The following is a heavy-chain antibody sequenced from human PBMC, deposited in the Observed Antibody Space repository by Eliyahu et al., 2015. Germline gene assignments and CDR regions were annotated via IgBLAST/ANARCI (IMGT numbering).Heavy chain of an antibody. V-gene: IGHV4-34*01. CDR3: ARARPRDPKIAVAGKVSEYYYYGMDV. J-gene: IGHJ6*02. CDR2: INHSGRP. CDR1: GGSFSGYY. D-gene: IGHD6-19*01. Sequence: QVQLQQWGAGLLKPSETLSLTCAVYGGSFSGYYXSWIRXPPGKGLXWIGEINHSGRPNYNPSLKSRVTISVDTSKNQFSLKLSSVTAADTAVYYCARARPRDPKIAVAGKVSEYYYYGMDVWGQGTTVTVSS.